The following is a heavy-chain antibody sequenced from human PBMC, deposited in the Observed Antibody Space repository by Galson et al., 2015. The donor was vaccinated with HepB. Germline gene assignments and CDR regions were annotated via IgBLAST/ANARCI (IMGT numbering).Heavy chain of an antibody. CDR2: IYPGESDI. CDR3: TGQNNY. V-gene: IGHV5-51*01. J-gene: IGHJ4*02. Sequence: QSGAEVKKPGESLRISCKGSGYSFTSFGIFWVRQLPGKGLEWMGVIYPGESDIRYSPSFQGQVTISADKSITTAYLQWRSLKASDTAMYYCTGQNNYWGQGTLVTVSS. CDR1: GYSFTSFG.